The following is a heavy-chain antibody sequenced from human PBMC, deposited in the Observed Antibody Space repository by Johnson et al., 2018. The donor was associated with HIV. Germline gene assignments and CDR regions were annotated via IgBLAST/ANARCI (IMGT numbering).Heavy chain of an antibody. CDR3: ARTIAVFILDAFDM. Sequence: VQLMESGGGVIRPGGSLRLSCAASGFTFDDYGMSWVRQAPGKGLEWVSGINWNGGSIGYADSVKGRFTLSRDNAKNSLYLQMNSLRVEDTALYYCARTIAVFILDAFDMWGQGTMVTVSS. CDR1: GFTFDDYG. V-gene: IGHV3-20*04. D-gene: IGHD6-19*01. CDR2: INWNGGSI. J-gene: IGHJ3*02.